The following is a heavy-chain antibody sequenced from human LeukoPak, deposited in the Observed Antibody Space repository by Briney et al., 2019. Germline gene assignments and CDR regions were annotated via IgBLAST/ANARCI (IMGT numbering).Heavy chain of an antibody. Sequence: GASVKVSCKASGYTFTGYYMHWVRQAPGQGLEWMGWINHNSGGTNYAQKFQGRVTMTRDTSISTAYMELSRLRSDDTAVYYCARDRIYYDSSGYCYYWGQGTLVTVSS. CDR2: INHNSGGT. J-gene: IGHJ4*02. V-gene: IGHV1-2*02. CDR3: ARDRIYYDSSGYCYY. CDR1: GYTFTGYY. D-gene: IGHD3-22*01.